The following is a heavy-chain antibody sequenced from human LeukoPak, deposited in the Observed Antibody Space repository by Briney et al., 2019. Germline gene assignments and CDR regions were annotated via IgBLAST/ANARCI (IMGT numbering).Heavy chain of an antibody. CDR3: ARNSEKDI. V-gene: IGHV3-66*01. J-gene: IGHJ4*02. CDR2: FYSRGGT. CDR1: GFTVSTVY. Sequence: GGSLRLSCAASGFTVSTVYMSWVRQAPGKGLEWVSVFYSRGGTYYAASVKGRFTIFRDSSKNTLHLQMNSLRAEDTAIYYCARNSEKDIWGQGTLVTVSS. D-gene: IGHD4-23*01.